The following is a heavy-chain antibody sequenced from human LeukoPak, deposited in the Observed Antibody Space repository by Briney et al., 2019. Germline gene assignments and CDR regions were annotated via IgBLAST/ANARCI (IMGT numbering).Heavy chain of an antibody. CDR1: GFTFTAYH. CDR2: INPNSGGT. D-gene: IGHD7-27*01. CDR3: ARGPHWDPHFDY. J-gene: IGHJ4*02. Sequence: GASVKVSCKASGFTFTAYHMHWVRQAPGQRLEWMGWINPNSGGTNYAQKFQGRVTMTRDTSISTAYMELSGLRSDDTAVYYCARGPHWDPHFDYWGQGTLVTVSS. V-gene: IGHV1-2*02.